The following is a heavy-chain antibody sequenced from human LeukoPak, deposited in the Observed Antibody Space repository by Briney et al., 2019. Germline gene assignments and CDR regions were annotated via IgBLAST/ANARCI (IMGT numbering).Heavy chain of an antibody. CDR2: ISYDGSNK. Sequence: GRSLRLSCAASGFTFSSYATHWVRQAPGKGLEWVAVISYDGSNKYYADSVKGRYTISRDNSKNTLYLQMNSLRAEDTAVYYCARGLGAIVVVPAGMDVWGRGTTLTVSS. CDR1: GFTFSSYA. V-gene: IGHV3-30*04. CDR3: ARGLGAIVVVPAGMDV. J-gene: IGHJ6*03. D-gene: IGHD2-2*01.